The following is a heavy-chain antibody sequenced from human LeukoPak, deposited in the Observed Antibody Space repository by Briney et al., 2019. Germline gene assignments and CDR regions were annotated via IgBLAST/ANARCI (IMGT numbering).Heavy chain of an antibody. Sequence: PGGSLRLSCAASGFTFSIYWMNWVRQAPGKGLEGVAHIQQDGGEKYYVDSVKGRFTISRDNAKNSLFLQMNSLRAEDTAVYYCARDANYGDYDPVIYYMDVWGKGTTVTVSS. CDR2: IQQDGGEK. CDR3: ARDANYGDYDPVIYYMDV. CDR1: GFTFSIYW. D-gene: IGHD4-17*01. V-gene: IGHV3-7*01. J-gene: IGHJ6*03.